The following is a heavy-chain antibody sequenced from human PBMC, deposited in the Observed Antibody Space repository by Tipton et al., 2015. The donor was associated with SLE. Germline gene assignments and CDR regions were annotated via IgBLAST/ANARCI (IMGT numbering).Heavy chain of an antibody. V-gene: IGHV3-21*01. CDR2: ISSSSSYI. D-gene: IGHD2-2*02. CDR1: GFTFSSYS. J-gene: IGHJ3*02. Sequence: SLRLSCAASGFTFSSYSMNWVRQAPGKGLEWVSSISSSSSYIYYADSVKGRFTISRDNAKNSLYLQMNSLRAEDTAVYYCASEGYCSSTSCYKGGAFDIWGQGTMVTVSS. CDR3: ASEGYCSSTSCYKGGAFDI.